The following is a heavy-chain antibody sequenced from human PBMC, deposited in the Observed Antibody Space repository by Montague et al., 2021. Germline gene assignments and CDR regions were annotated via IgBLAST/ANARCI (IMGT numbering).Heavy chain of an antibody. CDR1: GFTFSGYA. D-gene: IGHD6-13*01. CDR2: TSATGGGT. Sequence: SLRLSCAASGFTFSGYAMSWVRQAPGKGLEWVSGTSATGGGTFYADSVKGRFIISRDNSKNTLFLQMNSLRADDTAVYYCAKNRAAPGRSSFDYWVQGTLVTVSS. CDR3: AKNRAAPGRSSFDY. J-gene: IGHJ4*02. V-gene: IGHV3-23*01.